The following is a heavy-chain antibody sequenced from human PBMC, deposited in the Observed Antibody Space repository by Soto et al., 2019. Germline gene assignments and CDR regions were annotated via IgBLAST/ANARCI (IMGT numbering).Heavy chain of an antibody. CDR3: AKDYESGYSSPEASN. J-gene: IGHJ4*02. Sequence: QVQLVESGGGVVQPGRSLRLSCAASGFTFSSYGMHWVRQAPGKGLEWVAVISYDGSNKYYADSVKGRFTISRDNSKNTLYLQMNSLRAEDTAVYYCAKDYESGYSSPEASNWGQGTLVTVSS. V-gene: IGHV3-30*18. CDR1: GFTFSSYG. D-gene: IGHD5-18*01. CDR2: ISYDGSNK.